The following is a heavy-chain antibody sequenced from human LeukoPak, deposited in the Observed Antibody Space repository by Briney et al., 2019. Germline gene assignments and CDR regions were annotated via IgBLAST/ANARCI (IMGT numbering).Heavy chain of an antibody. D-gene: IGHD3-10*01. CDR1: GFTFSSYA. J-gene: IGHJ6*03. V-gene: IGHV3-21*01. CDR2: ISSSSSYI. Sequence: GGSLRLSCAASGFTFSSYAMSWVRQAPGKGLEWVSSISSSSSYIYYVDSVKGRFTISRDNAKNSLYLQMNSLRAEDTAVYYCAREVRGGLLWFGELFGPMDVWGKGTTVTISS. CDR3: AREVRGGLLWFGELFGPMDV.